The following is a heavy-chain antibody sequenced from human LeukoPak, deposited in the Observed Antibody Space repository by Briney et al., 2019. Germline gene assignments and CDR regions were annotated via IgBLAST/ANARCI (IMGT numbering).Heavy chain of an antibody. Sequence: GGSLRLSCAASGFTVSSNYMSWVRQAPGKGLEWVSVIYSSGNTYYADSVKGRFTISRDNSKNTLYPQMNSLRAEDTAVYYCARDYYDSSGYLVTPFDYWGQGTLVTVSS. V-gene: IGHV3-53*01. CDR3: ARDYYDSSGYLVTPFDY. CDR1: GFTVSSNY. CDR2: IYSSGNT. D-gene: IGHD3-22*01. J-gene: IGHJ4*02.